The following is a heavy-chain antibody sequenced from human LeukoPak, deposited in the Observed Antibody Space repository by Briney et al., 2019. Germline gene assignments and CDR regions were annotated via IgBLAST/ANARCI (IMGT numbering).Heavy chain of an antibody. V-gene: IGHV3-9*01. J-gene: IGHJ4*02. CDR3: AKDTERGAAGFDY. D-gene: IGHD6-13*01. CDR2: ISWNSGSI. Sequence: GGSLRLSCAASGFTFDDYAMHWVRQAPGKGLEWVSGISWNSGSIGYADSVKGRFTISRDNAKNSLYLQMNSLRAEDTALYYCAKDTERGAAGFDYWGQGTLVTVSS. CDR1: GFTFDDYA.